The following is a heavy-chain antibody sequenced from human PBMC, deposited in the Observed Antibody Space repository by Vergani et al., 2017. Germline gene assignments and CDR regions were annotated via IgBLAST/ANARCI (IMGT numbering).Heavy chain of an antibody. CDR2: IDYSGST. CDR1: GGSISSSSYY. J-gene: IGHJ4*02. Sequence: QLQLQESGPGLVKPSETLSLTCTVSGGSISSSSYYWGWIRQPPGKGLEWIGSIDYSGSTYYNPSLKSRVTISVDTSKSQFSLKLSSVTAADTAVYYCARSLGIAVAGDYWGQGTLVSASS. CDR3: ARSLGIAVAGDY. D-gene: IGHD6-19*01. V-gene: IGHV4-39*01.